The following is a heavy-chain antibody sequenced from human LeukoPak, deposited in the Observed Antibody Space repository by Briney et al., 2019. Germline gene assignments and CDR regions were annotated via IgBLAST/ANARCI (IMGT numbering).Heavy chain of an antibody. Sequence: GASVKVSCKASGYTFTSYGISWVRQAPGQGLEWRGWISDYNGNTNSAQKLQGRVSMTTDTSTSTAYMELRSLRSDDTAVYYCARDRSPDFWSGDYRDAFDIWGQGTMVTVSS. CDR1: GYTFTSYG. V-gene: IGHV1-18*01. J-gene: IGHJ3*02. CDR3: ARDRSPDFWSGDYRDAFDI. D-gene: IGHD3-3*01. CDR2: ISDYNGNT.